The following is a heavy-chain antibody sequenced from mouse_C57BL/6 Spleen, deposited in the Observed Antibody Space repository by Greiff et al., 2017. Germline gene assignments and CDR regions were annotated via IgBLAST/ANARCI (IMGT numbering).Heavy chain of an antibody. CDR1: GYSITSGYY. Sequence: EVKLQESGPGLVKPSQSLSLTCSVTGYSITSGYYWNWIRQFPGNKLEWMGYISYDGSNNYNPSLKNRISITRDTSKNQFFLKLNSVTTEDTATYYCARDLITGTGFAYWGQGTLVTVSA. D-gene: IGHD4-1*01. J-gene: IGHJ3*01. V-gene: IGHV3-6*01. CDR2: ISYDGSN. CDR3: ARDLITGTGFAY.